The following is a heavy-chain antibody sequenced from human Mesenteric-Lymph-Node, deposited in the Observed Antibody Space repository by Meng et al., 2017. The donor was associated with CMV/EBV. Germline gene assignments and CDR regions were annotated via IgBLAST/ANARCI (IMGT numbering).Heavy chain of an antibody. V-gene: IGHV1-2*02. J-gene: IGHJ6*02. CDR3: ASGPPRYSSSPSRHYYYGMDV. CDR1: GYTFTGYY. CDR2: INPNSGGT. Sequence: GESLKISCKASGYTFTGYYVHWVRQAPGQGLEWMGWINPNSGGTNYAQKFQGRLTMTRDTSNSTAYMELSRLRSDDTAVYYCASGPPRYSSSPSRHYYYGMDVWGQGTTVTVSS. D-gene: IGHD6-13*01.